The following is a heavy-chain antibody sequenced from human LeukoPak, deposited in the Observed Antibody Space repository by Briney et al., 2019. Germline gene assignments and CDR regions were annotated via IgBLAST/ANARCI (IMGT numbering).Heavy chain of an antibody. D-gene: IGHD6-13*01. V-gene: IGHV1-69*05. J-gene: IGHJ4*02. Sequence: AASVKVSCKASGGTFSSYAISWVRQAPGQGLEWMGGIIPIFGTANYAQKFRGRVTITTDESTSTAYMELSSLRSEDTAVYYCARAMSIAAAGDFDYWGQGTLVTVSS. CDR2: IIPIFGTA. CDR1: GGTFSSYA. CDR3: ARAMSIAAAGDFDY.